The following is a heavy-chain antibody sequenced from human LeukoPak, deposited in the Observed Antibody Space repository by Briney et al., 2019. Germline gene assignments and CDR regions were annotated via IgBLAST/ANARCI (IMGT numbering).Heavy chain of an antibody. D-gene: IGHD6-13*01. CDR2: ISYDGSNK. Sequence: GGSLRLSCAASGFTFSSYGMHWVRQAPGKGLEWVAVISYDGSNKYYADSVKGRFTISRGNSKNTLYLQMNSLRAEDTAVYYCAKAGRYSSSWYSDYWGQGTLVTVSS. V-gene: IGHV3-30*18. CDR1: GFTFSSYG. CDR3: AKAGRYSSSWYSDY. J-gene: IGHJ4*02.